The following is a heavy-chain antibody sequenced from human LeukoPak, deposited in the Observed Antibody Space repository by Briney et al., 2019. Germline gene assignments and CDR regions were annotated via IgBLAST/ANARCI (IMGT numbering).Heavy chain of an antibody. D-gene: IGHD3-9*01. CDR1: GYTFTSYG. CDR3: ARDRPPGDFDRLPDAFDI. CDR2: ISAYNGNT. V-gene: IGHV1-18*01. J-gene: IGHJ3*02. Sequence: VASVKVSCKASGYTFTSYGISWVRQAPGQGLEWMGWISAYNGNTNYAQKLQGRVTMTTDTSTSTAYMELRSLRSDDTAVYYCARDRPPGDFDRLPDAFDIWGQGTMVTVSS.